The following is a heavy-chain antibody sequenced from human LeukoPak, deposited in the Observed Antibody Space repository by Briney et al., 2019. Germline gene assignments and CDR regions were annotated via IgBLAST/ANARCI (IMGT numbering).Heavy chain of an antibody. Sequence: ASVKVSCKASGYTFTGYYMHWVRQAPGQGLEWMGWINPNSGGTNYAQKFQGWVIMARDTSISTAYMELSRLRSDDTAVYYCARDQDSSGSFDYWGQGTLVTVSS. V-gene: IGHV1-2*04. J-gene: IGHJ4*02. D-gene: IGHD3-22*01. CDR2: INPNSGGT. CDR3: ARDQDSSGSFDY. CDR1: GYTFTGYY.